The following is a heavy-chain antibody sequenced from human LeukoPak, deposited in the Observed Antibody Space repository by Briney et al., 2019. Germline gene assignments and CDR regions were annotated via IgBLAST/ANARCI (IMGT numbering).Heavy chain of an antibody. Sequence: SVKVSCKASGGTFSSYAISWVRQAPGQGLEWMGGIIPIFGTANYAQKFQGRVTITTGESTSTAYMELSSLRSEDTAVYYCARVVYYGSGSYTNWFDPWGQGTLVTVSS. D-gene: IGHD3-10*01. CDR3: ARVVYYGSGSYTNWFDP. CDR2: IIPIFGTA. CDR1: GGTFSSYA. V-gene: IGHV1-69*05. J-gene: IGHJ5*02.